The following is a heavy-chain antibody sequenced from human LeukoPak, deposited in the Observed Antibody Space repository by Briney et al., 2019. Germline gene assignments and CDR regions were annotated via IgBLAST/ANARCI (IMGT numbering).Heavy chain of an antibody. CDR1: GYTFTSYY. V-gene: IGHV1-46*01. CDR2: INPSGGST. J-gene: IGHJ4*02. Sequence: GASVKVSCKASGYTFTSYYMHWVRQAPGQGLEWMGIINPSGGSTSYAQKFQGRVTMTKDTSTSTVHMELSSLRSEDTAVYYCARIGYSSSWYGGSFDYWGQGTLVTVSS. CDR3: ARIGYSSSWYGGSFDY. D-gene: IGHD6-13*01.